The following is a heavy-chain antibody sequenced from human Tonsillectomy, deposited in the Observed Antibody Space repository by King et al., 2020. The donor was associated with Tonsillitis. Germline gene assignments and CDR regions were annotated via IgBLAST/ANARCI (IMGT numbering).Heavy chain of an antibody. V-gene: IGHV4-38-2*01. CDR1: GYSISSGYY. Sequence: LQLQESGPGLVKPLETLSLTCAVSGYSISSGYYWGWIRQPPGKGLEWIGSIYHSGSTYYNPSLKSRVTISVDTSKNQFSLKLSSVTAADTAVYYCARLGDYFDYWGQGTLVTVSS. D-gene: IGHD3-16*01. CDR3: ARLGDYFDY. J-gene: IGHJ4*02. CDR2: IYHSGST.